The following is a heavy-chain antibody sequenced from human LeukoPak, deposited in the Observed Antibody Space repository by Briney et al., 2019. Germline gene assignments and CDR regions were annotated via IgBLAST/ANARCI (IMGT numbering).Heavy chain of an antibody. CDR3: AREGAGLTTVSTFDY. CDR1: GGSFSGYY. D-gene: IGHD4-17*01. CDR2: INHSGST. V-gene: IGHV4-34*01. J-gene: IGHJ4*02. Sequence: SETLSLTCAVYGGSFSGYYWSWIRQPPGKGLEWIGEINHSGSTNYNPSLKSRVTISVDTSKNQISLKLSSVTAADTAVYYCAREGAGLTTVSTFDYWGQGTLVTVSS.